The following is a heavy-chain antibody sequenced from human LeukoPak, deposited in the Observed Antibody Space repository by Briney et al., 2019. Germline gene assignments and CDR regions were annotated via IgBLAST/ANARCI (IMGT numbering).Heavy chain of an antibody. Sequence: SGTLSLTCAVSGGSISSSNWWSWVRQPPGKGLEWIGEIYHSGSTNYNPSLKSRVTISVDKSKNQFSLKLSSVTAADTAVYFCASVSRGAYSAYENSFDIWGQGTMVTVSS. J-gene: IGHJ3*02. CDR1: GGSISSSNW. D-gene: IGHD5-12*01. CDR3: ASVSRGAYSAYENSFDI. V-gene: IGHV4-4*02. CDR2: IYHSGST.